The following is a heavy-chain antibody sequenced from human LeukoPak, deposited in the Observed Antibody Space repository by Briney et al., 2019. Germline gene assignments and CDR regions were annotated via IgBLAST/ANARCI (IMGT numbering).Heavy chain of an antibody. Sequence: PSETLSLTCTVSGGSISSSSYYWGWIRQPPGKGLEWIGSIYYSGSTYYNPSLKSRVTIFVDTSKNQFSLKLSSVTAADTAVYYCARTNYYYYYMDVWGKGTTVTVSS. CDR2: IYYSGST. CDR3: ARTNYYYYYMDV. CDR1: GGSISSSSYY. J-gene: IGHJ6*03. V-gene: IGHV4-39*01.